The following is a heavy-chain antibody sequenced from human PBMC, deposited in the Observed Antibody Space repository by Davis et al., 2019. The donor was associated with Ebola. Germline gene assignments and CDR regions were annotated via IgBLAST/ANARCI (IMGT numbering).Heavy chain of an antibody. D-gene: IGHD2-15*01. CDR3: ARSGLLPDNWVDP. CDR2: IYHSGGA. CDR1: GGSISRGGSY. V-gene: IGHV4-39*07. J-gene: IGHJ5*01. Sequence: PSETLSLTCTVSGGSISRGGSYWTWIRQHPGKGLEWIGEIYHSGGANYNPSLKSRAAISIDNFRSKFFLTLTSVTAADTAIYYCARSGLLPDNWVDPWGQGTLVIVSS.